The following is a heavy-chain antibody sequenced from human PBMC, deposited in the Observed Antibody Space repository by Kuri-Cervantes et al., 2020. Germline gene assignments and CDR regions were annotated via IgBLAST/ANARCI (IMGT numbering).Heavy chain of an antibody. J-gene: IGHJ5*02. CDR2: ISYDGSKK. Sequence: LSLTCAASGFTFSSYGMHWVRQAPGKGLEWVAVISYDGSKKYYVDSVKGRCTISRDNSKNTLYLQMNSLRAEDTAVYYCAKDVFVDTAMAPLTWGQGTLVTVSS. V-gene: IGHV3-30*18. CDR3: AKDVFVDTAMAPLT. D-gene: IGHD5-18*01. CDR1: GFTFSSYG.